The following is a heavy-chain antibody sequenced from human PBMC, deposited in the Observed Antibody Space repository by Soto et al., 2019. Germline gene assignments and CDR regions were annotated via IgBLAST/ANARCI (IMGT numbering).Heavy chain of an antibody. CDR1: GGSISSDGYY. J-gene: IGHJ3*02. V-gene: IGHV4-31*03. D-gene: IGHD5-12*01. CDR2: IYYSRST. Sequence: ASETLSLTCTVSGGSISSDGYYWSWIRQHPGKGLEWIGYIYYSRSTYYNPSLKSRVTISVDTSKNQFSLKLSSVTAADTAVYYCARVRGWDIAAPHDAFDIWGQGSMVTVSS. CDR3: ARVRGWDIAAPHDAFDI.